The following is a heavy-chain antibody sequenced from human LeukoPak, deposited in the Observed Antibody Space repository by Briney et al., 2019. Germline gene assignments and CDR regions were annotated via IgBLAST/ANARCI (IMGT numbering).Heavy chain of an antibody. D-gene: IGHD3-10*01. CDR3: ARGGYYGSGTYYSPTSPH. J-gene: IGHJ4*02. Sequence: GGSLRLSCATSGFTFCSYGMTWVRQAPGKGLEWLSSISGSGDNTYYADSVKGRFTFSRDDSKDTLYLQMNSLRAEDTAVYYCARGGYYGSGTYYSPTSPHWGQGTLVTVSS. V-gene: IGHV3-23*01. CDR2: ISGSGDNT. CDR1: GFTFCSYG.